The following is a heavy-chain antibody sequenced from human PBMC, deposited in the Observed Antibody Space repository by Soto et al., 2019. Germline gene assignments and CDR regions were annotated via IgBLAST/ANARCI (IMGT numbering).Heavy chain of an antibody. Sequence: GGSLRLSCAASGFTFSSYGMPWVGQAPGKGLEWVAVIWYDGSNKYYADSGKGRFTISRDNSKNTLYLQMNSLRAEDTAVYYCAKDSIRRSFSRSSTRVRDAFDIWGPGTMVTVS. CDR3: AKDSIRRSFSRSSTRVRDAFDI. J-gene: IGHJ3*02. CDR2: IWYDGSNK. CDR1: GFTFSSYG. V-gene: IGHV3-33*06. D-gene: IGHD6-6*01.